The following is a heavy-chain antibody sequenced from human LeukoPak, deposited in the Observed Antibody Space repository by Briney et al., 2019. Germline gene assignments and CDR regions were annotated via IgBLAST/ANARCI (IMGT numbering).Heavy chain of an antibody. CDR2: ISTSSSYI. CDR3: ARDDNWNDKPFDF. D-gene: IGHD1-20*01. Sequence: PGGSLRLSCAASGFNVRAYTMNWVRQAPGKGLEWVSSISTSSSYIYYADSVKGRFTISRDNAENSLYLQMHSLRVEDTALYYCARDDNWNDKPFDFWGQGTLVTVSS. V-gene: IGHV3-21*01. CDR1: GFNVRAYT. J-gene: IGHJ4*02.